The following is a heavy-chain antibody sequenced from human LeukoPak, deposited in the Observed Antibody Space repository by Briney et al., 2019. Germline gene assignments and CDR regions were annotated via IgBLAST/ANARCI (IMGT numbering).Heavy chain of an antibody. Sequence: SETLSLTCTVSGGSISSSSYYWGWIRQPPGKGLEWIGNIYYSGNTYYNPSLKSRVTISLDTSKNQFSLKLSSVTAADTAVYYCARVPTIWFGEFSSDYWGQGTLVTVSS. D-gene: IGHD3-10*01. V-gene: IGHV4-39*01. CDR3: ARVPTIWFGEFSSDY. CDR1: GGSISSSSYY. CDR2: IYYSGNT. J-gene: IGHJ4*02.